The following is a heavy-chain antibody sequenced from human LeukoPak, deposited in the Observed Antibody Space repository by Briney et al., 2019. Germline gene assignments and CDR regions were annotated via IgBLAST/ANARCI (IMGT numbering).Heavy chain of an antibody. CDR1: GFTFSSYA. J-gene: IGHJ6*03. Sequence: PGGSLRLSCAASGFTFSSYAMSWVRQAPGKGLEWVSAISGSGGSTYYADSVKGRFTISRDNSKNTLYLQMSSLRSEDTAVYYCARTVVTAPYYYYYMDVWGKGTTATISS. D-gene: IGHD2-21*02. CDR2: ISGSGGST. CDR3: ARTVVTAPYYYYYMDV. V-gene: IGHV3-23*01.